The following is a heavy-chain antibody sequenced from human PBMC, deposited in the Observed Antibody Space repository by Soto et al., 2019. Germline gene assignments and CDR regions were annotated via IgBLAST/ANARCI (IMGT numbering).Heavy chain of an antibody. CDR1: GFTFSTYD. CDR2: VSYDTAYE. V-gene: IGHV3-30*18. CDR3: AKVSISKSSAVTFDS. J-gene: IGHJ4*02. D-gene: IGHD2-15*01. Sequence: QGQLVESGGGMVQPGTSLRLSCAVSGFTFSTYDMHWVRQAPVKGLEWVAVVSYDTAYENYPDSVKGRFTISRDNSKNILYLQMNSLRAEVTAVYYCAKVSISKSSAVTFDSWGRGTLVTVSS.